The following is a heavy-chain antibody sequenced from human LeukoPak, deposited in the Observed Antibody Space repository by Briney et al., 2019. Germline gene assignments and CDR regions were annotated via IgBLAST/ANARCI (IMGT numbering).Heavy chain of an antibody. CDR2: IYHSGST. V-gene: IGHV4-30-2*01. CDR3: ARGGSGSLDY. CDR1: GGSISSGGYS. D-gene: IGHD3-10*01. Sequence: SETLSLTCAVSGGSISSGGYSWSWIRQPPGKGLEWIGYIYHSGSTNYNPSLKSRVTISVGRSKNQFSLKLSSVTAADTAVYYCARGGSGSLDYWGQGTLVTVSS. J-gene: IGHJ4*02.